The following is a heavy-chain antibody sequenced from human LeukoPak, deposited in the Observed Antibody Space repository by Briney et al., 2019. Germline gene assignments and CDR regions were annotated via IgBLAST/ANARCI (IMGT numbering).Heavy chain of an antibody. J-gene: IGHJ4*02. CDR3: ARGLYYYDSSGYPKEYYFDY. CDR1: GGSFSGYY. Sequence: PSETLSLTCAVYGGSFSGYYWSWIRQPPGKGLEWIGEINHSGSTNYNPSLKSRVTISVDTSKNQFSLKLSSVTAADTAVYYCARGLYYYDSSGYPKEYYFDYWGQGPLVTVSS. CDR2: INHSGST. D-gene: IGHD3-22*01. V-gene: IGHV4-34*01.